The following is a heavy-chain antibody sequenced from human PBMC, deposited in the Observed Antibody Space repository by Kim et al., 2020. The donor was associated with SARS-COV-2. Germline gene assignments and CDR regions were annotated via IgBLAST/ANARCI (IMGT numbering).Heavy chain of an antibody. V-gene: IGHV3-23*01. J-gene: IGHJ6*02. CDR1: GFSFSSYA. CDR2: LSTNGDNT. Sequence: GGSLRLSCAASGFSFSSYAMSWVRQAPGKGLEWVSSLSTNGDNTYYADSVKGRFTISRDNSKNTLNLQMNSLRAEDTAVYYCVKNSGRSIYSGLGVWGQG. CDR3: VKNSGRSIYSGLGV. D-gene: IGHD1-26*01.